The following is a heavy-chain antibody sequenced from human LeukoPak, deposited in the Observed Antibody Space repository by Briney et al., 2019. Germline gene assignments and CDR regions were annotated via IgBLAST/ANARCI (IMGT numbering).Heavy chain of an antibody. Sequence: GGSLRLSCAASGFTFSSYATSWVRQAPGKGLEWVSGISGTGGSTYYADSVKGRFTISRDNSKNTLYLQINSLRAEDTAVYFCAKVWFGEDTYLDFWGQGTLVTVSS. CDR1: GFTFSSYA. V-gene: IGHV3-23*01. D-gene: IGHD3-10*01. CDR2: ISGTGGST. J-gene: IGHJ4*02. CDR3: AKVWFGEDTYLDF.